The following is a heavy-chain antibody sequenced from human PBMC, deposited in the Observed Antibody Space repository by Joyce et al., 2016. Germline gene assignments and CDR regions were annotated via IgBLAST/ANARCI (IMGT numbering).Heavy chain of an antibody. D-gene: IGHD3-10*01. CDR3: ARYGMGTYLDY. Sequence: EVQLVESGGGLVEPGGFLRLSCEVSGVTFSTYSRNWVRQAQGKGLEWISYITGSSSTIHYADSVKGRFTISRDNAKNSLFLQMNNLRAEDTAVYYCARYGMGTYLDYWGQGALVTVSS. CDR2: ITGSSSTI. CDR1: GVTFSTYS. J-gene: IGHJ4*02. V-gene: IGHV3-48*04.